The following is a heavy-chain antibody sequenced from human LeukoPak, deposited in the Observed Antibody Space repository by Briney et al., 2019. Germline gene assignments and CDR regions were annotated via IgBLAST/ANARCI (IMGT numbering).Heavy chain of an antibody. CDR2: IDYSGGST. CDR3: ARESGSVTSEVDFDY. Sequence: GGSLRLSCTASGFTLSSYEMSWIRQAPGKGLEWVSSIDYSGGSTYYADSVKGRFTISRDNAKNSLYLQMNSLRAEDTAVYYCARESGSVTSEVDFDYWGQGTLVTVSS. V-gene: IGHV3-23*01. D-gene: IGHD4-17*01. J-gene: IGHJ4*02. CDR1: GFTLSSYE.